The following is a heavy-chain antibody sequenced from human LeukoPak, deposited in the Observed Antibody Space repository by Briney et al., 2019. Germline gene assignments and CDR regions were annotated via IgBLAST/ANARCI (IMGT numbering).Heavy chain of an antibody. V-gene: IGHV1-2*02. CDR3: ARGHWIGQDYSFMDV. CDR1: GYTFTGYY. CDR2: VNPNSGGT. J-gene: IGHJ6*03. Sequence: ASVKVSCKASGYTFTGYYVHWVRQAPGQGLEWMGWVNPNSGGTNFAQKFQGRVTLSRDTAISTVYMELSSRTSDDTAVYFCARGHWIGQDYSFMDVWGKGTTVTVSS. D-gene: IGHD1-1*01.